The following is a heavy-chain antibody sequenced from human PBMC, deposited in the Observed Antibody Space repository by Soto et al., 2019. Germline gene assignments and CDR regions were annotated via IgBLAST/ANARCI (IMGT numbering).Heavy chain of an antibody. J-gene: IGHJ6*03. CDR2: VYRSGDT. Sequence: PGGSLRLSSAASGFSVSSNYMSWIRQAPEKGLEWVSVVYRSGDTNYADSVKGRFTISRDTSKNTLYLHMNSLRADDTAVYYCAREAVFGLTMHYYHYMDVWGKGTTVTVSS. V-gene: IGHV3-66*01. CDR3: AREAVFGLTMHYYHYMDV. D-gene: IGHD3-3*01. CDR1: GFSVSSNY.